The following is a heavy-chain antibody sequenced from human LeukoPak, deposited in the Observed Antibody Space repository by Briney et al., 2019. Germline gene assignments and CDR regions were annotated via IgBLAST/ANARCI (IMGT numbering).Heavy chain of an antibody. CDR2: IIPIFGTA. CDR1: GGTFSSYG. CDR3: ARDKTVTGYYGMDV. Sequence: SVKVSCKASGGTFSSYGISWVRQAPGQGLEWMGGIIPIFGTANYAQKFQGRVTITADESTSTAYMELSSLRSEDTAVYYCARDKTVTGYYGMDVWGQGTAVTVSS. V-gene: IGHV1-69*13. J-gene: IGHJ6*02. D-gene: IGHD4-11*01.